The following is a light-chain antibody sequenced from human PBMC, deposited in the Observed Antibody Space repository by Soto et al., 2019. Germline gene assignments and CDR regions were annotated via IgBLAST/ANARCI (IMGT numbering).Light chain of an antibody. V-gene: IGLV2-14*01. J-gene: IGLJ3*02. CDR1: SSDVGGYKF. CDR2: EVN. Sequence: QSVLTQPASVSASPGQSITISCTGTSSDVGGYKFVSWYQHHPGKAPKLMIYEVNNRPSGVSNRFSGSKSGNTASLTISSLQPEDEADYYCLSYTSANTRVFGGGTKLTVL. CDR3: LSYTSANTRV.